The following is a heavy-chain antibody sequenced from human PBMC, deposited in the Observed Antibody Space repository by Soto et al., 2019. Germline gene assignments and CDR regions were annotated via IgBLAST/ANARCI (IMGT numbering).Heavy chain of an antibody. CDR1: GVPFSSYA. CDR2: IIPVFGTA. CDR3: AARGGRDNYMDV. V-gene: IGHV1-69*05. Sequence: SVKVSCKASGVPFSSYALSWVRQAPGQGLEWMGGIIPVFGTANYAQKFQERVTITTDKSTSTAYMEVNSLTSDDTAVYYCAARGGRDNYMDVWGKGTTVTVSS. D-gene: IGHD2-15*01. J-gene: IGHJ6*03.